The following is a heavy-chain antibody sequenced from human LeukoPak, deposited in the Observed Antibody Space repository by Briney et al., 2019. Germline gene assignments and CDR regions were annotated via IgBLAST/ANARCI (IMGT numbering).Heavy chain of an antibody. J-gene: IGHJ5*02. V-gene: IGHV4-34*01. CDR1: GGSFSGYY. CDR3: AGVRGAIFDP. CDR2: INHSGST. Sequence: SETLSLTCADYGGSFSGYYWSWIRQPPGKGLEWIGEINHSGSTNYNPSLKSRVTISVDTSKNQFSLKLSSVTAADTAVYYCAGVRGAIFDPWGQGTLVTVSS. D-gene: IGHD3-10*01.